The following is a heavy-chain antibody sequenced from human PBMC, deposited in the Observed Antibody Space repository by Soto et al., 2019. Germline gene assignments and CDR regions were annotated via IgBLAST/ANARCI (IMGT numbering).Heavy chain of an antibody. D-gene: IGHD2-21*02. V-gene: IGHV1-69*13. CDR3: ARVKDCGGDCYSNYYYGMDV. Sequence: ASVKVSCKASGGTFSSYAISWVRQAPGQGLEWMGGIIPIFGTANYAQKFQGRVTITADESTSTAYMELSSLRSEDTAVYYCARVKDCGGDCYSNYYYGMDVWGQGTTVTVSS. J-gene: IGHJ6*02. CDR1: GGTFSSYA. CDR2: IIPIFGTA.